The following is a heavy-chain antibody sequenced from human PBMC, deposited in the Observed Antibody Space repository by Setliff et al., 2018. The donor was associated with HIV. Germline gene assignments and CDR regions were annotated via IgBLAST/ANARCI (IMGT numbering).Heavy chain of an antibody. V-gene: IGHV4-59*01. CDR1: GGSINSYF. CDR2: IYYTGST. D-gene: IGHD3-16*01. J-gene: IGHJ4*02. Sequence: SETLSLTCTVSGGSINSYFWSWIRQPPGKGLEWIAYIYYTGSTNYNPSLKSRVTISLDTSKNQFSLNVNSVTAAATAVYYCARTPSRGGFDYWGQGTLVTVSS. CDR3: ARTPSRGGFDY.